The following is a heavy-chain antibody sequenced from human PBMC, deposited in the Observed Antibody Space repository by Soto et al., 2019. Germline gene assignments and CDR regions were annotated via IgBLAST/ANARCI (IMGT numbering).Heavy chain of an antibody. CDR1: GYTFTSYD. J-gene: IGHJ4*02. CDR3: ARGNSYCSGGSRYDWSWAY. V-gene: IGHV1-8*01. CDR2: MNPNSGNA. D-gene: IGHD2-15*01. Sequence: ASVKVSCKASGYTFTSYDINWVRQATGQGLEWMGWMNPNSGNAGYAQKFQGRVTMTRNTSISTAYMELSSLRSEDTAVYYCARGNSYCSGGSRYDWSWAYWGQGTLVTVSS.